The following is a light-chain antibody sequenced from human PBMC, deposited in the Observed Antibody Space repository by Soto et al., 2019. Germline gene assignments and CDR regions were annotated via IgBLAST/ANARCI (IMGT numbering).Light chain of an antibody. V-gene: IGLV2-8*01. Sequence: QSALTQPPSASGSPGQSVPISCTGTSRDVGGHNYVSWYQQHPGKAPKLMIYEVTQRPSGVPDRFSGSKSGNTASLTVSGLQDEDEADYYCCSYAGNNNVFGTGTKLTVL. CDR1: SRDVGGHNY. CDR2: EVT. CDR3: CSYAGNNNV. J-gene: IGLJ1*01.